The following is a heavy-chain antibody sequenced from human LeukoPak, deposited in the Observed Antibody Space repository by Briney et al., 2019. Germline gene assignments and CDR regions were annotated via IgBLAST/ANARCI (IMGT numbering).Heavy chain of an antibody. Sequence: GASVKVSCKASGYTFTNYGISWVRQAPGQGLEWRGWISGYNGNTNYAQKLQGRVTMTTDTSTSTAYMELRSLRSDDTAVYYCARRYTLTGYYNVDYWGQGTLVTVSS. CDR3: ARRYTLTGYYNVDY. CDR1: GYTFTNYG. V-gene: IGHV1-18*01. CDR2: ISGYNGNT. J-gene: IGHJ4*02. D-gene: IGHD3-9*01.